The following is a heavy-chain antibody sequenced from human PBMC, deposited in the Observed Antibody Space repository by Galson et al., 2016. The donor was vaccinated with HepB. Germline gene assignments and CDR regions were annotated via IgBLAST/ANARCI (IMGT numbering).Heavy chain of an antibody. Sequence: SLRLSCAASAFNIRKNYMSWVRQAPGQGLEWVSTIYSDTSTYYADSVKGRFTISRDNSKNTLYLQMNSLRAEDTAIYYCARVPDYSPTFFDCWGQGTLVTVSS. CDR2: IYSDTST. CDR3: ARVPDYSPTFFDC. J-gene: IGHJ4*02. D-gene: IGHD3-9*01. V-gene: IGHV3-53*01. CDR1: AFNIRKNY.